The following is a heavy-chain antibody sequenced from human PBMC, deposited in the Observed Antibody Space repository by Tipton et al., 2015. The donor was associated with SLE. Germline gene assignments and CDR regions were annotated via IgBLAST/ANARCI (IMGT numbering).Heavy chain of an antibody. V-gene: IGHV3-30*02. CDR3: ARAPPLCSGGSCYPGGAFDI. Sequence: SLRLSCAASGFIFSSYGMHWVRQAPGKGLEWVAFIRYDGSNKYYADSVKGRFTISRDNSKNTLYLQMNSLRAEDTAVYYCARAPPLCSGGSCYPGGAFDIWGQGTMVTVSS. D-gene: IGHD2-15*01. CDR1: GFIFSSYG. J-gene: IGHJ3*02. CDR2: IRYDGSNK.